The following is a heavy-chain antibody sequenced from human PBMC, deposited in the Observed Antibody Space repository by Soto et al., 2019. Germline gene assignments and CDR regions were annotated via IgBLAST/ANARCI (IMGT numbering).Heavy chain of an antibody. CDR3: GTSGSSGYNES. J-gene: IGHJ4*02. Sequence: ASVKGSCSAAGYTFTSYDTNWWRQATGQGLEGRGWMNPNSGDTGYAQKFQGRGTMTRNASISRAYMELSSLRSEDTAVYYSGTSGSSGYNESWGKGTRVSVSS. CDR2: MNPNSGDT. V-gene: IGHV1-8*01. CDR1: GYTFTSYD. D-gene: IGHD6-19*01.